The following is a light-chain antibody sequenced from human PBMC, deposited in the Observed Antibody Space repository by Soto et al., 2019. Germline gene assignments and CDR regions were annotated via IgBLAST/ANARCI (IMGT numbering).Light chain of an antibody. CDR2: AAS. CDR1: QGIGNR. V-gene: IGKV1-6*01. J-gene: IGKJ1*01. Sequence: AIQMTQSPSSLSASVGDRVTITCRASQGIGNRLGWYQQKPGKAPKLLLYAASTLQRGVPSRFSGGGSGTDFTLTISCLQPEDFATYYCLQDHSYPWTFGQGTRVEIK. CDR3: LQDHSYPWT.